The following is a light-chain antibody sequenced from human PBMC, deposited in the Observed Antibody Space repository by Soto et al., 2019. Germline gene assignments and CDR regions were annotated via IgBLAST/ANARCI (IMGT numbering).Light chain of an antibody. CDR1: QSVNSN. V-gene: IGKV3-15*01. J-gene: IGKJ4*01. CDR3: QQYGSSPPLS. Sequence: ETVMTQSPAALSVAPGERATLSCSASQSVNSNVAWYQKKPGQAPRLLIYGASTRATGFPARFSGSGSGTEFTLTITRLEPEDFAVYYCQQYGSSPPLSFGGGTKVDIK. CDR2: GAS.